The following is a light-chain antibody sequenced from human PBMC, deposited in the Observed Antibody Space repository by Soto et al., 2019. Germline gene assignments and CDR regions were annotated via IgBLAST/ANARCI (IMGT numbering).Light chain of an antibody. V-gene: IGKV3-20*01. CDR3: QQYGATPWT. CDR2: GAS. CDR1: QSLSSGY. Sequence: IVLTQSPGTLSLSPGESATLSCRASQSLSSGYLAWYQQKPGQAPRLLIYGASSRPIVIPDRFSGSASGTDFTLTISRLEPEDFAMYYCQQYGATPWTFCQGTKVQVK. J-gene: IGKJ1*01.